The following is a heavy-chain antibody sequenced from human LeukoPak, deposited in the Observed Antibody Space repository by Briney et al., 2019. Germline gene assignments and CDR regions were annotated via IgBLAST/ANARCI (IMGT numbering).Heavy chain of an antibody. J-gene: IGHJ4*02. D-gene: IGHD3-22*01. CDR2: ITWNGGIT. Sequence: GGSLRLSCAASGFTFDDYGMHWVRQAPGKGLEWVSLITWNGGITYYADSVKGRFIISRDNSKNSLYLQMNSLRTEDTALYYCAKPSYYYDSSGAFDYWGQGTLVTVSS. CDR3: AKPSYYYDSSGAFDY. V-gene: IGHV3-43*01. CDR1: GFTFDDYG.